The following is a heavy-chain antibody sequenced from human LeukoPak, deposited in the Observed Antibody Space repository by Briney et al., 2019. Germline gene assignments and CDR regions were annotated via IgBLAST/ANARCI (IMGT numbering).Heavy chain of an antibody. D-gene: IGHD2-2*01. CDR2: IHHSGST. Sequence: SETLSLTCAVSGYSISSLYYWGWIRRPPGKGLEWITSIHHSGSTDYNPSLKSRVTISVDTSKNQFSLKSRYVTAADTAVYYCARLGYCSSTSCYPGYWGQGTLVTVSS. J-gene: IGHJ4*02. CDR1: GYSISSLYY. V-gene: IGHV4-38-2*01. CDR3: ARLGYCSSTSCYPGY.